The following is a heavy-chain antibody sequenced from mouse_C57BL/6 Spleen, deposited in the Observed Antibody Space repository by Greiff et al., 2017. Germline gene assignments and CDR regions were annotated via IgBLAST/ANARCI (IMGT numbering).Heavy chain of an antibody. CDR3: ARSYDYDVSWFAY. D-gene: IGHD2-4*01. J-gene: IGHJ3*01. CDR2: IDPNSGGT. Sequence: QVQLQQPGAELAKPGATVTLSCKASGYTFTSYWMHWVKQRPGRVLEWIGRIDPNSGGTKYNEKFKSKATLTVDKPSSTAYMQLSSLTSEDSAVYYCARSYDYDVSWFAYWGQGTLVTVSA. V-gene: IGHV1-72*01. CDR1: GYTFTSYW.